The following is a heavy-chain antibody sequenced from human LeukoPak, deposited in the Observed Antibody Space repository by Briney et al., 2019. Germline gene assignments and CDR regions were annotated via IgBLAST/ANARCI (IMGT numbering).Heavy chain of an antibody. D-gene: IGHD1-26*01. CDR3: ARGGSGSHFYYYYYMDV. J-gene: IGHJ6*03. V-gene: IGHV1-2*02. Sequence: ASVKVSCKPSGYTFTVYYMHWVRQAPGQGLEWRGWINPSSGGANYAQKFQGRVAMTRDTSISTAYMELSRLRSDDTAVYYCARGGSGSHFYYYYYMDVWGKGTTVTVSS. CDR2: INPSSGGA. CDR1: GYTFTVYY.